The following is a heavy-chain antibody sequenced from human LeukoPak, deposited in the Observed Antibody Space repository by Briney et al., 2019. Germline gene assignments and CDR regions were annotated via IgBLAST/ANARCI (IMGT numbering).Heavy chain of an antibody. Sequence: SETLSLTCAVSGYSISSGYYWGWIRQPPGKGLEWIGSIYHSGSTYYNPSLKSRVTISVDTSKNQFSLKLSSVTAADTAVYYCARRVITMVRGVISASWFDPWGQGTLVTVSS. V-gene: IGHV4-38-2*01. CDR1: GYSISSGYY. CDR2: IYHSGST. CDR3: ARRVITMVRGVISASWFDP. J-gene: IGHJ5*02. D-gene: IGHD3-10*01.